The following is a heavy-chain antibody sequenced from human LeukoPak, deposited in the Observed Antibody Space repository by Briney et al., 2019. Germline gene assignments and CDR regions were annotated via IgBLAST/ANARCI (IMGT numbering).Heavy chain of an antibody. CDR2: IYTSGST. J-gene: IGHJ3*02. CDR1: GGPLISYS. CDR3: ARDLSDAFDI. Sequence: PSEPFPLPAPASGGPLISYSGSGSGHPPGRGLEWIGRIYTSGSTNYNPSLKSRVTMSVDTSKNQFSLKLSSVTAADTAVYYCARDLSDAFDIWGQGTMVTVSS. V-gene: IGHV4-4*07.